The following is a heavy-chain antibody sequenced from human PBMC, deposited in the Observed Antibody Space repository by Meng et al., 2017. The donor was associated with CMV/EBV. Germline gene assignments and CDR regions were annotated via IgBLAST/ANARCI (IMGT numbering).Heavy chain of an antibody. CDR3: ASPGDSFDI. V-gene: IGHV3-23*01. Sequence: GESLKISCAASGFTFSSYAMSWVRQAPGKGLEWVSAIGGSGGSTYYADSVKGRFTISRDNSKNTLYLQMNSLRAEDTAVYYCASPGDSFDIWGQGTMVTVSS. D-gene: IGHD1-1*01. J-gene: IGHJ3*02. CDR2: IGGSGGST. CDR1: GFTFSSYA.